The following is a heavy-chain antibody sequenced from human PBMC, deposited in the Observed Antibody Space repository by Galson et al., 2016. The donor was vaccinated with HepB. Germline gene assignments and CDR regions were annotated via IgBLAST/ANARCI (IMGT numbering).Heavy chain of an antibody. V-gene: IGHV4-4*02. D-gene: IGHD2-15*01. J-gene: IGHJ4*02. CDR1: GGSINSYNW. Sequence: SETLSLTCAVSGGSINSYNWWSWVRQTPGKGLEWIWEIYQSGTTNYNPSLKGRVTISLDKSKNEFSLKLTSVTAADTAVYYCAPLGYCTAGTCYRVYWGQGTLVTVSS. CDR2: IYQSGTT. CDR3: APLGYCTAGTCYRVY.